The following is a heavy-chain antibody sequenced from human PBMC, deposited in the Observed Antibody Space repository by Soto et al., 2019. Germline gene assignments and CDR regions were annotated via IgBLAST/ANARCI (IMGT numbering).Heavy chain of an antibody. V-gene: IGHV3-21*01. CDR1: GFTFSSYS. J-gene: IGHJ6*03. D-gene: IGHD4-17*01. CDR2: ISSSSSYI. CDR3: ARDPVSATAGGYYYYYMDV. Sequence: GSLRLSCAASGFTFSSYSMNWVRQAPGKGLEWVSSISSSSSYIYYADSVKGRFTISRDNAKNSLYLQMNSLRAEDTAVYYCARDPVSATAGGYYYYYMDVWGKGTTVTVSS.